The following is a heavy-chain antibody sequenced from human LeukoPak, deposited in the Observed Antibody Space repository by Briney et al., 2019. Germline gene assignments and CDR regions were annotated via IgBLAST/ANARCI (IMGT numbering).Heavy chain of an antibody. D-gene: IGHD5-12*01. J-gene: IGHJ4*02. V-gene: IGHV3-15*01. CDR3: TTRGSDSGCPFF. Sequence: GGSLRLSCAASGFTFSNAWMVWVRQAPGKGLEWVGRIKSKTDGRTTDYAAPVKGSFTISRDDSKNTLYLEMNSLRTEDTAVYYCTTRGSDSGCPFFWGQGTLVTVSS. CDR1: GFTFSNAW. CDR2: IKSKTDGRTT.